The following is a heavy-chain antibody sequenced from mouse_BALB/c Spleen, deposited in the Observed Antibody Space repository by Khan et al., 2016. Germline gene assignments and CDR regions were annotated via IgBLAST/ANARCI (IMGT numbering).Heavy chain of an antibody. CDR1: GYAFSSYW. Sequence: QVRLQQSGAELVRPGSSVKISCKASGYAFSSYWMNWLKQRPGQGLEWIGQIYPGDGDTNYNGKFKGKATLTADKSSSTAYMQLSGLTSEASAVYFCARMNEGSCAYWGQGTLVTVSA. CDR3: ARMNEGSCAY. J-gene: IGHJ3*01. CDR2: IYPGDGDT. V-gene: IGHV1-80*01.